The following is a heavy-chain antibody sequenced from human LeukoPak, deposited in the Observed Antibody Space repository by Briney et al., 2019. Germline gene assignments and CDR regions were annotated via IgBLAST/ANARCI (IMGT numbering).Heavy chain of an antibody. J-gene: IGHJ4*02. Sequence: RTGGSLRLSCAASGFTFSSYAMSWVRQAPGKGLEWVSAIKDSGGSTVYEDSVKGRFTISRDNSKNTLYRQMNTLRADDTAVYYCAKGPQYNKLYYSDYWGQGTLVTVSS. D-gene: IGHD1-14*01. CDR3: AKGPQYNKLYYSDY. V-gene: IGHV3-23*01. CDR2: IKDSGGST. CDR1: GFTFSSYA.